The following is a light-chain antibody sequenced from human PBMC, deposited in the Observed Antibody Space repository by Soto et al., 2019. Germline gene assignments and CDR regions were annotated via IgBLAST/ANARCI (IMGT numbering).Light chain of an antibody. CDR3: SSYTSSSTLVV. J-gene: IGLJ2*01. Sequence: QSALTQPASVSGSPGQSITISCTGTSSDVGGYNYVSWYQQHPGKAPKLMIYDVSNRPSGVSNRFSGSKSGNTASLTISGIQGEDEADYYCSSYTSSSTLVVFGGGTQLTVL. CDR2: DVS. V-gene: IGLV2-14*01. CDR1: SSDVGGYNY.